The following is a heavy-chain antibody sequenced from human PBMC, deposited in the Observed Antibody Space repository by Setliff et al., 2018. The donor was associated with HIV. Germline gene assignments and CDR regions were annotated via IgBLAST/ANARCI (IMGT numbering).Heavy chain of an antibody. J-gene: IGHJ4*02. V-gene: IGHV3-49*03. CDR1: GFTFGDHP. CDR3: TTGANWNYIGFFVR. Sequence: GGSLRLSCATSGFTFGDHPMGWFRQAPGKGLEWVSFIRTKNYRGTTEYAASVEGRFIISRDDSKGIAYLQMNSLKTEDTAVYHCTTGANWNYIGFFVRWGQGTLVTVSS. D-gene: IGHD1-7*01. CDR2: IRTKNYRGTT.